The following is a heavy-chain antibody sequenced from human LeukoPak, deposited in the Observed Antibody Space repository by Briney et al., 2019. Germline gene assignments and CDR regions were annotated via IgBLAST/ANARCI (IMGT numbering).Heavy chain of an antibody. V-gene: IGHV3-23*01. CDR1: GFTFSSYA. Sequence: TGGSLRLSCAASGFTFSSYAMSWVRKAPGKGLEWVTAISGSGGSTYYADSVKGRFTISRDNSKNTLYLQMNSLRAEDTAVYYCAKMGYDSSGYYPYYFDYWGQGTLVTVSS. J-gene: IGHJ4*02. CDR2: ISGSGGST. CDR3: AKMGYDSSGYYPYYFDY. D-gene: IGHD3-22*01.